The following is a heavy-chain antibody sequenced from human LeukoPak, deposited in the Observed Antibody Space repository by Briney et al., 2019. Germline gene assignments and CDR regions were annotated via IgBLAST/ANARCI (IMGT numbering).Heavy chain of an antibody. J-gene: IGHJ3*02. CDR2: IYYSGST. CDR1: GGSISSYY. CDR3: ARMGDYGGNTDAFDI. D-gene: IGHD4-23*01. Sequence: PSETLSLTCTVSGGSISSYYWSWIRQPPGKGLEWIGYIYYSGSTNYNPSLKRRVTISVDTSKNQFSLKLSSVTAGDTAVYYYARMGDYGGNTDAFDIWGQGTMVTVSS. V-gene: IGHV4-59*01.